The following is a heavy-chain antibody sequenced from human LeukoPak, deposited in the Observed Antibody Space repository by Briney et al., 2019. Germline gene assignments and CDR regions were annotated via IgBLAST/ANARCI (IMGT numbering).Heavy chain of an antibody. J-gene: IGHJ4*02. D-gene: IGHD3-10*01. CDR2: ISSSSSTI. CDR3: AREPLYGSGSYSFDY. V-gene: IGHV3-48*02. Sequence: AGGSLRLSCAASGFTFSSYSMNWARQAPGKGLECLSYISSSSSTIYYANSVKGRFTISRDNAKNSLYLQKNSMRDEDTAVYYCAREPLYGSGSYSFDYWGQGTLVTVSS. CDR1: GFTFSSYS.